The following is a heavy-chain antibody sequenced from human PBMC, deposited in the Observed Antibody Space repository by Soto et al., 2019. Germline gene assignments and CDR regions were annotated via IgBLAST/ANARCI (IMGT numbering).Heavy chain of an antibody. Sequence: QVQLVQSGAEVKKPGASVKVSCKASGNTFSNYYIHWVRQAPGQGLEWMGTINPSGGHTTYAQKFLGRVTXAXXXSXCTLYVELTSLRSEDTAVYYCARWGHVVVVTAAFDYWGQGTLVTVSS. J-gene: IGHJ4*02. D-gene: IGHD2-21*02. V-gene: IGHV1-46*03. CDR2: INPSGGHT. CDR3: ARWGHVVVVTAAFDY. CDR1: GNTFSNYY.